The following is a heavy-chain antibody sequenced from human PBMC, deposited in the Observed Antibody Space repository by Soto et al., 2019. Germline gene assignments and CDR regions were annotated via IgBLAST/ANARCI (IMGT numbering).Heavy chain of an antibody. CDR2: ISSSGSTI. CDR1: GFILSDYT. D-gene: IGHD3-22*01. V-gene: IGHV3-48*04. Sequence: GGSLGLSCVASGFILSDYTMNWVRQAPGKGLEWVSYISSSGSTIYYADSVKGRFTISRDNAKNSLYLQMNSLRAEDTAVYYCARGLLQPDYWGQGTLVTVSS. CDR3: ARGLLQPDY. J-gene: IGHJ4*02.